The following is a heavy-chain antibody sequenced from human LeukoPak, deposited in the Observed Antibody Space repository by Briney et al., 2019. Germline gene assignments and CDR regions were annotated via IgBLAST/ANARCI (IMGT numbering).Heavy chain of an antibody. CDR2: IYYSGST. J-gene: IGHJ2*01. CDR3: ARAVTYYYDSSGTYWYFDL. D-gene: IGHD3-22*01. CDR1: GGSISSYY. Sequence: PSETLSLTCTVSGGSISSYYWSWIRQPPGKGRDWIGYIYYSGSTNYNPSLKSRVTISVDTSKNQFSLKLSSVTAADTAVYYCARAVTYYYDSSGTYWYFDLWGRGTLVTVSS. V-gene: IGHV4-59*01.